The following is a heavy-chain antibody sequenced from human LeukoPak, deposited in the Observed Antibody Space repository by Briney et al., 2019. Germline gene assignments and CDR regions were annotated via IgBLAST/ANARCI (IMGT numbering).Heavy chain of an antibody. Sequence: ASVKVSCKASGGTFSSYAISWVRQAPGQGLECMGRIIPILGIANYAQKFQGRVTITADKSTSTAYMELSSLRSEDTAVYYCATTIFGVVSSRDRYFDYWGQGTLVTVSS. CDR1: GGTFSSYA. V-gene: IGHV1-69*04. J-gene: IGHJ4*02. CDR2: IIPILGIA. CDR3: ATTIFGVVSSRDRYFDY. D-gene: IGHD3-3*01.